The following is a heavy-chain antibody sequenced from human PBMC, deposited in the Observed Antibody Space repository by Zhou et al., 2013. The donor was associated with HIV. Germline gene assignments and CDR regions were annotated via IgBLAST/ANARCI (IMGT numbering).Heavy chain of an antibody. CDR2: IIPIFGTA. D-gene: IGHD6-6*01. CDR3: AREDLVLGSSSRYYYYMDV. Sequence: QVQLVQSGAEVKKPGSSVKVSCKASGGTFSSYAISWVRQAPGQGLEWMGGIIPIFGTANYAQKFQGRVTITTDESTSTAYMELSSLRSEDTAVYYCAREDLVLGSSSRYYYYMDVWGIGTTVIVSS. V-gene: IGHV1-69*05. CDR1: GGTFSSYA. J-gene: IGHJ6*03.